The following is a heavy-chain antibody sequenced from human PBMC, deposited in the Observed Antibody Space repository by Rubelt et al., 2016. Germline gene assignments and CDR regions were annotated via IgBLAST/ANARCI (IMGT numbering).Heavy chain of an antibody. CDR1: GYTFSDYS. CDR3: AKSYYGSGSYNPLGY. J-gene: IGHJ4*02. CDR2: ISGGMETI. D-gene: IGHD3-10*01. V-gene: IGHV3-48*04. Sequence: EVQLVESGGDLVRPGGSLRLSCAASGYTFSDYSMNWVRQAPGKGLEWISYISGGMETIYYADSVRGRFTISRDNAKNSLYLQMDSRGAEDTAVYYCAKSYYGSGSYNPLGYWGQGTLVTVSS.